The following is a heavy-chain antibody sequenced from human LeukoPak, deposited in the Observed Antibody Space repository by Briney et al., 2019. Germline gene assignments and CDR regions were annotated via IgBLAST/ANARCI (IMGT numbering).Heavy chain of an antibody. D-gene: IGHD1-26*01. V-gene: IGHV3-7*01. Sequence: GGSLRLSXAASGFSFSSYWMTWVRQAPGKGLEWVANIKQDGSEKYYVDSVKGRFTISRDNAKNSLYLQMNSLRAEDTAVYYCARFLDSGNYPRPLDYWGQGALVTVSS. CDR2: IKQDGSEK. J-gene: IGHJ4*02. CDR1: GFSFSSYW. CDR3: ARFLDSGNYPRPLDY.